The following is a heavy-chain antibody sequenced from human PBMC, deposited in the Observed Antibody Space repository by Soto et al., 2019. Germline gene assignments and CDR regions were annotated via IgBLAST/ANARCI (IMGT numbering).Heavy chain of an antibody. CDR3: AKDPGYGLDY. CDR1: GFTFSTYG. V-gene: IGHV3-30*18. J-gene: IGHJ4*02. Sequence: QVQLVESGGGVVQPGRSLRLSCAGSGFTFSTYGMHWVRQAPGKGLEWVAVISSDGSNKYYADSVKGRFTISRDISKNTLYLQMNSLGAEDTAVYYCAKDPGYGLDYWGQGTLVTVSS. D-gene: IGHD5-12*01. CDR2: ISSDGSNK.